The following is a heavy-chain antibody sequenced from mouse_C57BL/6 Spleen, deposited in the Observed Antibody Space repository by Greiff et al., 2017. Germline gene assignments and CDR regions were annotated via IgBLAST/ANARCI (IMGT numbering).Heavy chain of an antibody. CDR3: ASAYYDYFYYFDY. Sequence: VQLQQSGAELVKPGASVKISCKASGYAFSSYWMNWVKQRPGKGLEWIGQIYPGDGDTNYNGKFKGKATLTADKSSSTAYMQLSSLTSEDSAVYFCASAYYDYFYYFDYWGQGTTLTVSS. D-gene: IGHD2-4*01. CDR2: IYPGDGDT. J-gene: IGHJ2*01. V-gene: IGHV1-80*01. CDR1: GYAFSSYW.